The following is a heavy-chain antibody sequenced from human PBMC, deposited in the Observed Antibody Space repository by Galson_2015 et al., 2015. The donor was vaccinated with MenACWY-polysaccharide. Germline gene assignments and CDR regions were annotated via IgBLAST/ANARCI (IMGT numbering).Heavy chain of an antibody. CDR2: ISSGSDTA. Sequence: SLRLSCAASGSRFSNYVMTWVRQAPGKGLEWVSAISSGSDTAYYTDSVKGRFTISRDNSKDTVHLQMDSLRADDTAVYYCVKGGWADNWGQGTLVTVSS. CDR1: GSRFSNYV. CDR3: VKGGWADN. D-gene: IGHD1-26*01. J-gene: IGHJ4*02. V-gene: IGHV3-23*01.